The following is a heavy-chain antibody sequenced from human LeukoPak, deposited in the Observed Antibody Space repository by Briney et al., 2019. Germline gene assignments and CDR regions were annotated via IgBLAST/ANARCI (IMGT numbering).Heavy chain of an antibody. CDR2: ISGSGGST. V-gene: IGHV3-23*01. Sequence: GGSLRLSCAASGFTFSNYAMSWVRQAPGKGLEWVSAISGSGGSTYYADSVKGRFTISRDSSKNTLYLQINSLRAEDTAVYYCAKSPSGITWSYFDYWGQGTLVTVSS. J-gene: IGHJ4*02. D-gene: IGHD6-13*01. CDR3: AKSPSGITWSYFDY. CDR1: GFTFSNYA.